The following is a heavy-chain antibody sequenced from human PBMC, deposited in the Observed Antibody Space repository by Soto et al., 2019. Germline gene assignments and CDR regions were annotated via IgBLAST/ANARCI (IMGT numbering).Heavy chain of an antibody. CDR3: TTSQNTYYDYVWGSYRYEVY. Sequence: GGSLRLSCAASGFTFSNARMSWVRQAPGKGLEWVGRIKSKTDGGTTDYAAPVKGRFTISRDDSKNTLYLQMNSLKTEDTAVYYCTTSQNTYYDYVWGSYRYEVYWGQGT. CDR2: IKSKTDGGTT. V-gene: IGHV3-15*01. D-gene: IGHD3-16*02. J-gene: IGHJ4*02. CDR1: GFTFSNAR.